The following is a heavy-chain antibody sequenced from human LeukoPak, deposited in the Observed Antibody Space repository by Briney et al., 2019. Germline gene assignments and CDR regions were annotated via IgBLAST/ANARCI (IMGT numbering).Heavy chain of an antibody. Sequence: PSETLSLTCTVSGGSISSYYWSWIRQPAGKGLEWIGRIYTSGSTNYNPSLKSRVTMSVDTSKNQFSLKLSSVTAADTAVYYCAREEGIAVAAYFDYWGQGTLVTDSS. V-gene: IGHV4-4*07. CDR1: GGSISSYY. CDR2: IYTSGST. J-gene: IGHJ4*02. CDR3: AREEGIAVAAYFDY. D-gene: IGHD6-19*01.